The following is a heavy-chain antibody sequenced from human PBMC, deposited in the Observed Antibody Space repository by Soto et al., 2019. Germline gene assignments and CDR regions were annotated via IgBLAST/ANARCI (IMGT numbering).Heavy chain of an antibody. V-gene: IGHV1-18*04. CDR2: ISAYNGNT. CDR3: ARAGGYDSSAPTSPPSY. J-gene: IGHJ4*02. D-gene: IGHD3-22*01. CDR1: GYTFTSYG. Sequence: ASVKVSCKASGYTFTSYGISWVRQAPGQGLEWMGWISAYNGNTNYAQKLQGRVTMTTDTSTSTAYMELRSLRSDDTAVYYCARAGGYDSSAPTSPPSYWGQGTLVTVS.